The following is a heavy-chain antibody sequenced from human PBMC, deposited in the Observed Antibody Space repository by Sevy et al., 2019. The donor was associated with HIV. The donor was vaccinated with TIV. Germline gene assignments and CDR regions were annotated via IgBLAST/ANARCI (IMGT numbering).Heavy chain of an antibody. D-gene: IGHD4-17*01. J-gene: IGHJ4*02. Sequence: SETLSLTCAVSGYSISSGYYWGWIRQPPGKGLEWIGSIYHSGSTYYNPSLKSRVTISVDTSKNQFSLKLSSVTAADTAVYYCARGPRGYGDYDIPEFHYWGQGTLVTVSS. CDR3: ARGPRGYGDYDIPEFHY. V-gene: IGHV4-38-2*01. CDR1: GYSISSGYY. CDR2: IYHSGST.